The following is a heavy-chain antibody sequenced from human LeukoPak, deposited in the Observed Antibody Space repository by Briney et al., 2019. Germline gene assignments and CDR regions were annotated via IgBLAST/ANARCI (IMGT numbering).Heavy chain of an antibody. V-gene: IGHV3-33*01. CDR2: IWYDGSNK. CDR1: GFTFSSYG. CDR3: ARDLRFDDFWSGYSLFDY. J-gene: IGHJ4*02. Sequence: GGSLRLSCAASGFTFSSYGMHWVRQAPGKGLECVAVIWYDGSNKYYADSVKGRFTISRDNSKNTLYLQMNSLRAEDTAVYYCARDLRFDDFWSGYSLFDYWGQGTLVTVSS. D-gene: IGHD3-3*01.